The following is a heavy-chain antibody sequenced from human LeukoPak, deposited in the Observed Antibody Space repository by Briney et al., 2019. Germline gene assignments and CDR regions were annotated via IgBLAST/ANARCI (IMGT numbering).Heavy chain of an antibody. Sequence: PSETLSLTCTVSGGSISSSSYYWGWIRQPPGKGLEWIGSIYYSGSTCYNPPLKSRVTISVDTSKNQFSLKLSSVTAADTAVYYCARHAWGSSVPHWFDPWGQGTLVTVSS. V-gene: IGHV4-39*01. CDR3: ARHAWGSSVPHWFDP. CDR1: GGSISSSSYY. CDR2: IYYSGST. D-gene: IGHD6-6*01. J-gene: IGHJ5*02.